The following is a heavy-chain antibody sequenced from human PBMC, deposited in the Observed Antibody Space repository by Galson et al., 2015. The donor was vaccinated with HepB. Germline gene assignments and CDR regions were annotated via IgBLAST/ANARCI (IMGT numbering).Heavy chain of an antibody. D-gene: IGHD2-2*01. CDR1: GYTFTSYG. J-gene: IGHJ3*02. CDR3: ASWGVVLPGRVYAFDI. Sequence: SVKVSCKASGYTFTSYGISWVRQAPGQGLEWMGWISAYNGNTNYAQKLQGRVTMTTDTSTSTAYMELRSLRSDDTAVYYCASWGVVLPGRVYAFDIWGQGTMVTVSS. V-gene: IGHV1-18*04. CDR2: ISAYNGNT.